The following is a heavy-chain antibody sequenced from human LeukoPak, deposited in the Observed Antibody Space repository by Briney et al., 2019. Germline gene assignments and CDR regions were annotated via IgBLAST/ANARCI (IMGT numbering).Heavy chain of an antibody. CDR2: IYYTGST. J-gene: IGHJ4*02. Sequence: SETLSLTCTVSGGSISSYYWSWIRQPPGKGLEWVGYIYYTGSTNYNPSLKSRVTISVDTSKNQFSLKLSSVTAADTAVYYCARDRGDGYDYFWDYWGQGTLVTVSS. D-gene: IGHD5-12*01. CDR3: ARDRGDGYDYFWDY. V-gene: IGHV4-59*01. CDR1: GGSISSYY.